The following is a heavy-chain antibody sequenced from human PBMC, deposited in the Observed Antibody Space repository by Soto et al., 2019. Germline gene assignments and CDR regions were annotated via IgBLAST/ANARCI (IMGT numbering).Heavy chain of an antibody. V-gene: IGHV1-69*02. Sequence: GASVKVSCKASGGTFSSYTISWVRQAPGQGLEWMGRIIPILGIANYAQKFQGRVTITADKSTSTAYMELSSLRSEDTAVYYCARLPGPYYYDTPFFDYWGQGTLVTVSS. J-gene: IGHJ4*02. CDR2: IIPILGIA. D-gene: IGHD3-22*01. CDR1: GGTFSSYT. CDR3: ARLPGPYYYDTPFFDY.